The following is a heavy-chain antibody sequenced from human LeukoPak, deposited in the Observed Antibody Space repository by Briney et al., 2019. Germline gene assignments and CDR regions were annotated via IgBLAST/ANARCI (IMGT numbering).Heavy chain of an antibody. CDR2: INPNSGGT. V-gene: IGHV1-2*04. Sequence: ASVKVSCKASGYTFTGYYMHWVRQAPGQGLEWMGWINPNSGGTNYAQKFQGWVTMTRDTSISTAYMELSRLRSDDTAVYYCATSGCAHYYYGMDVWGQGTTVTVSS. CDR1: GYTFTGYY. D-gene: IGHD6-19*01. J-gene: IGHJ6*02. CDR3: ATSGCAHYYYGMDV.